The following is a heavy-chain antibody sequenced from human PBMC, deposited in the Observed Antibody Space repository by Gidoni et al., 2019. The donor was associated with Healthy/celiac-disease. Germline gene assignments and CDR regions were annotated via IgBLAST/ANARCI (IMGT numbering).Heavy chain of an antibody. CDR1: GFTFSSYA. CDR3: AKDSPVRGVIISLSYFDY. CDR2: LSGSGGSP. D-gene: IGHD3-10*01. Sequence: EVQLLESGGGLVQPGGSLRLSCAASGFTFSSYAMSWVRQAPGKGLAWVSALSGSGGSPYYADSVKARFPISRDNSKNTLFLQMNGLRAEDRAVYYCAKDSPVRGVIISLSYFDYWGQGTLVTVSS. V-gene: IGHV3-23*01. J-gene: IGHJ4*02.